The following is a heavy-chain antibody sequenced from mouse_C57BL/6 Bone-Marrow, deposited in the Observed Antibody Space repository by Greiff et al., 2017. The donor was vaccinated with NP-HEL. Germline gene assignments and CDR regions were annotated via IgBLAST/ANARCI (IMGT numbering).Heavy chain of an antibody. CDR3: TIDYYGSPYFDY. Sequence: EVQLQESGAELVRPGASVKLSCTASGFNIKDDYMHWVKQRPEQGLEWIGWIDPENGDTEYASKFQGKATITADTSSNTAYLQLSSLTSEDTAVYYCTIDYYGSPYFDYWGQGTTLTVSS. J-gene: IGHJ2*01. CDR2: IDPENGDT. V-gene: IGHV14-4*01. D-gene: IGHD1-1*01. CDR1: GFNIKDDY.